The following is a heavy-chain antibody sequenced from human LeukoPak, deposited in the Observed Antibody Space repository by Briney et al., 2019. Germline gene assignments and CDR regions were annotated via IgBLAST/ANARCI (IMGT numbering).Heavy chain of an antibody. CDR1: GFTFSSYA. CDR2: ISYDGSNK. Sequence: GGSLRLSCAASGFTFSSYAMHWVRQAPGKGLEWVVVISYDGSNKYYADSVKGRFTISRDNSKNTLYLQMNSLRAEDTAVYYCARGPLGYCSSTSCYRPSDYWGQGTLVTVSS. J-gene: IGHJ4*02. D-gene: IGHD2-2*02. V-gene: IGHV3-30*04. CDR3: ARGPLGYCSSTSCYRPSDY.